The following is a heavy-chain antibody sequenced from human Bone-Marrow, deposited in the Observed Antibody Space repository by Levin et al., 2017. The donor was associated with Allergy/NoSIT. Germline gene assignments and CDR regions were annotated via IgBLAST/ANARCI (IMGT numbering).Heavy chain of an antibody. CDR1: GGSVSSTDNL. Sequence: KPSETLSLTCSFAGGSVSSTDNLWSWIRQPPGKGPEWIASIYYSGLTYYNPSLRSRISISLDTSKNQFSLKVTSVTASDTAVYYCTRGIDSYKTGHWGQGTLVTVSS. CDR3: TRGIDSYKTGH. V-gene: IGHV4-61*08. J-gene: IGHJ1*01. CDR2: IYYSGLT. D-gene: IGHD5-24*01.